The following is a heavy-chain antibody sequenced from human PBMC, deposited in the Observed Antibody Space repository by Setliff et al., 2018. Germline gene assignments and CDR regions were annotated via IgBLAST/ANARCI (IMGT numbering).Heavy chain of an antibody. V-gene: IGHV3-7*01. CDR3: ARETLPYYFDY. CDR2: IKQDGSEK. J-gene: IGHJ4*02. Sequence: PGGSLRLSCAAPGFSLSSYWMSWVRQAPGKGLEWVANIKQDGSEKYYVDSVKGRFTISRDNAKNSLYLQMSSLRAEDTAVYYCARETLPYYFDYWGQGTLVTVSS. CDR1: GFSLSSYW.